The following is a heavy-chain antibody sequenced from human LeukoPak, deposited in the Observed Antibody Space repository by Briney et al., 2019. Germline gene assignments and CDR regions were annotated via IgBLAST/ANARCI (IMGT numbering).Heavy chain of an antibody. Sequence: PGGSLRLSCAASGFTFSHYWMSWVRQAPGKGLEWVANIKQDGSEKYYVDSVKGRFTISRDDAKNSLYLQMNSPRAEDTAVYYCARDSSQWLVTWGQGTLVTVSS. CDR3: ARDSSQWLVT. CDR2: IKQDGSEK. J-gene: IGHJ4*02. CDR1: GFTFSHYW. V-gene: IGHV3-7*01. D-gene: IGHD6-19*01.